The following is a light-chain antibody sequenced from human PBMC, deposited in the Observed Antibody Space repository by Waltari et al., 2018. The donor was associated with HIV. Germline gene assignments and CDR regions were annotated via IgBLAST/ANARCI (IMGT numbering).Light chain of an antibody. J-gene: IGLJ2*01. V-gene: IGLV1-40*01. Sequence: QSVLTQPPSVSGAPGQRVTISCTGSSSNIGAGYDVHWYQQLPGTAPKLLIYGNSNRPSGVPDRSSCSKSGTSASLAITGLQAEDEADYYCQSYDSSLSRVVGGGTKLTVL. CDR1: SSNIGAGYD. CDR2: GNS. CDR3: QSYDSSLSRV.